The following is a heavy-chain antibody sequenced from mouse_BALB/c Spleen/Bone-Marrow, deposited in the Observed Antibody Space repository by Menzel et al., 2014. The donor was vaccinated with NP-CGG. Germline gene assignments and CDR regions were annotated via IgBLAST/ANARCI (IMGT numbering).Heavy chain of an antibody. D-gene: IGHD2-14*01. J-gene: IGHJ3*01. V-gene: IGHV14-3*02. CDR1: GFNIKDIY. CDR3: ATYYRYDRRFAY. Sequence: VTLKECGAELVKPGASVKLSCTASGFNIKDIYMHWVKQRPEQGLEWIGRIDPANGNTKYDPKFQGKATITADTSSNTAYLQLSSLTSEDTAVYYCATYYRYDRRFAYWGQGTLVTVSA. CDR2: IDPANGNT.